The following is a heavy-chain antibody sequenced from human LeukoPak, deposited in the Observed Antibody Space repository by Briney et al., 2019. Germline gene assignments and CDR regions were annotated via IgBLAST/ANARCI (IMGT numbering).Heavy chain of an antibody. Sequence: GGSLRLSCAASGFTFSSYGIHWVRQAPGKGLEWVAFIQYDGSNKYYADSVKGRFTISRDNSKNTLYLQMNSLRAEDTAVYYCAKDYSKTGYYGSGTYYRPNWFDPWGQGTLVTVSS. J-gene: IGHJ5*02. D-gene: IGHD3-10*01. CDR1: GFTFSSYG. V-gene: IGHV3-30*02. CDR3: AKDYSKTGYYGSGTYYRPNWFDP. CDR2: IQYDGSNK.